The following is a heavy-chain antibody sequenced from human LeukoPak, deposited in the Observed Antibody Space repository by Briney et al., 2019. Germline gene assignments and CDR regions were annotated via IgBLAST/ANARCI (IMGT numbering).Heavy chain of an antibody. Sequence: GGSLRLSCAASGFTFSSYGMHWVRQAPGKGLEWVAFIRYDGSNKYYADSVKGRFTISRDNSKNTLYLQMNSLRAEGTAVYYCAKQKGYCSGGSCSNLDYWGQGTLVTVSS. J-gene: IGHJ4*02. CDR2: IRYDGSNK. V-gene: IGHV3-30*02. CDR1: GFTFSSYG. CDR3: AKQKGYCSGGSCSNLDY. D-gene: IGHD2-15*01.